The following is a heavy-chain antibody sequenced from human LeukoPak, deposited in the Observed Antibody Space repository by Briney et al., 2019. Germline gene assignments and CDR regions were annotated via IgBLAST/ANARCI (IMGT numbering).Heavy chain of an antibody. J-gene: IGHJ6*04. CDR3: ARGGLTTKSSFYYYGMDV. Sequence: GGSLRLSCAASGFTFSSYDMHWVRQATGKGLEWVSAIGTAGDPYYPGSVKGRFTISRENAKNSLYLQMNSLRAGDTAVYYCARGGLTTKSSFYYYGMDVWGKGTTVTVSS. CDR1: GFTFSSYD. CDR2: IGTAGDP. V-gene: IGHV3-13*05. D-gene: IGHD4-17*01.